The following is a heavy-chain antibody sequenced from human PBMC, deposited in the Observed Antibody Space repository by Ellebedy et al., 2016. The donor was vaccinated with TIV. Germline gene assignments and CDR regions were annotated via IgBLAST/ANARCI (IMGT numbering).Heavy chain of an antibody. Sequence: GESLKISCAASGFTFSTFSMHWVRQAPGKGLEWVTYISSLSSTIYYADSVKGRFTVSRDNAKNSLYLHMNSLRAGDTAVYYCARDPPVVPAYYFDYWGQGTLVTVSS. CDR2: ISSLSSTI. CDR1: GFTFSTFS. CDR3: ARDPPVVPAYYFDY. D-gene: IGHD2-2*01. J-gene: IGHJ4*02. V-gene: IGHV3-48*01.